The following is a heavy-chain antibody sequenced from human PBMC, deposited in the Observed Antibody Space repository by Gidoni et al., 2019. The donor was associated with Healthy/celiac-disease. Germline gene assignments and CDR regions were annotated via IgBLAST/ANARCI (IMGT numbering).Heavy chain of an antibody. J-gene: IGHJ5*02. CDR2: IYTSGRT. CDR1: GASISSGRYY. D-gene: IGHD1-26*01. V-gene: IGHV4-61*02. Sequence: QVQLQASGPGLVKPAQPLSLTCTVAGASISSGRYYWRWIRQPAGKGLEWIWRIYTSGRTNYNPSLKSRVTISVDTSKNQFSLKLSSVTAADTAVYYCARVGRESDMDWFDPWGQGTLVTVSS. CDR3: ARVGRESDMDWFDP.